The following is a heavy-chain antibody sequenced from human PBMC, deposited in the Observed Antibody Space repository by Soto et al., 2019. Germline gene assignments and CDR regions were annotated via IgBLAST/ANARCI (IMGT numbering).Heavy chain of an antibody. J-gene: IGHJ4*02. V-gene: IGHV3-30*18. CDR2: ISNDGTKK. D-gene: IGHD3-16*01. Sequence: QVQLVESGGDVVQPGRSLRLSCAASGFTFNNYGMHWVRQAPGKGLEWVAIISNDGTKKNYADSVKGRFTISRDNSKNTLYLRMNSLTPEDTAVYFCGKGCLGGGNSFFLVNWGQGTLVTVSS. CDR3: GKGCLGGGNSFFLVN. CDR1: GFTFNNYG.